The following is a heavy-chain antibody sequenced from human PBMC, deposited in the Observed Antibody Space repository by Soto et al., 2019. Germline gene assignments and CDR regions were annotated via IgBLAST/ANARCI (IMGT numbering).Heavy chain of an antibody. J-gene: IGHJ4*02. CDR1: GGSITSSSYY. CDR3: ARMGVVIRPIFNY. D-gene: IGHD3-3*01. CDR2: IYYSGSP. Sequence: QLQLQESGPGLVKPSETLSLTCTVSGGSITSSSYYWGWIRHAPGKGLEWIGTIYYSGSPYYNPSLKSRVTISGDTSKNQFSLKLSSVTAADTAVYYCARMGVVIRPIFNYWGQGILVAVSS. V-gene: IGHV4-39*01.